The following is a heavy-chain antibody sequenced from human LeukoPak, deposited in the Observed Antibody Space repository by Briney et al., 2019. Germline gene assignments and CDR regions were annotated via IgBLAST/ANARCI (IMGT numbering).Heavy chain of an antibody. D-gene: IGHD5-18*01. Sequence: SQTLSLTCTVSGGSISSGGYYWSWLRQHPGKGLEWIGYIYYSGSTYYNPSLKSRVTISVDTSKNQFSLKLSSVTAADTAVYYCARWVIRYSYGYGFDPWGQGTLVTVSS. CDR3: ARWVIRYSYGYGFDP. CDR2: IYYSGST. CDR1: GGSISSGGYY. J-gene: IGHJ5*02. V-gene: IGHV4-31*03.